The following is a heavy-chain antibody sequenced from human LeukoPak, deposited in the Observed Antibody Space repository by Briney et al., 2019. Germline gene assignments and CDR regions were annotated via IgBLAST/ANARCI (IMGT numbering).Heavy chain of an antibody. CDR1: GFTFSDYY. Sequence: GGSLRLSCAASGFTFSDYYMSWIRQAPGKGLERVSYISSSGSSIYYADSVKGRFTISRDNAKNSLYLQMNSLRAEDTAVYYCARRSGSGSYYEYYFDYWGQGTLVTVSS. D-gene: IGHD3-10*01. CDR2: ISSSGSSI. V-gene: IGHV3-11*01. J-gene: IGHJ4*02. CDR3: ARRSGSGSYYEYYFDY.